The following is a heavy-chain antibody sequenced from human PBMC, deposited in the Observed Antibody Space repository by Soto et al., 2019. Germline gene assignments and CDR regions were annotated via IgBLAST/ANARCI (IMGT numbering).Heavy chain of an antibody. V-gene: IGHV4-59*01. D-gene: IGHD3-3*01. CDR2: IYYSGST. CDR3: ARVRWEDYDFWSGYFTKGIFDY. CDR1: GGSISSYY. J-gene: IGHJ4*02. Sequence: ASETLSLTCTVSGGSISSYYWSWIRQPPGKGLEWIGYIYYSGSTNYNPSLKSRVTISVDTSKNQFSLKLSSVTAADTAVYYCARVRWEDYDFWSGYFTKGIFDYWGQGTLVTVSS.